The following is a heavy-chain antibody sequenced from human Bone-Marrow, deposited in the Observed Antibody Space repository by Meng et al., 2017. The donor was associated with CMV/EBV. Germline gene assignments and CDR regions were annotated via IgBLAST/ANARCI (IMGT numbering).Heavy chain of an antibody. V-gene: IGHV4-39*07. J-gene: IGHJ5*02. CDR1: ISSSGYY. Sequence: ISSSGYYWGWIRQPPGKGLEWIGSIYYSGSTYYNPSLKSRVTISVDTSKNQFSLKLSSVTAADTAVYYCARDRAGNLRFLEWLFGFDPWGQGTLVTVSS. CDR3: ARDRAGNLRFLEWLFGFDP. D-gene: IGHD3-3*01. CDR2: IYYSGST.